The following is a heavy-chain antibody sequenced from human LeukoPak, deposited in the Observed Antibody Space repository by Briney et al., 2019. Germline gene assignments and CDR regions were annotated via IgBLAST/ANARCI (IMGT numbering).Heavy chain of an antibody. Sequence: GGSLRPSCAVSGFTFSSYSMNWVRQAAGKGREWVSSISSSSSYIYYADSVKGRFTISRDNAKNSLYLQMNSLRAEDTAVYYCARGKVLLWFGEALDYWGQGTLVTVSS. CDR2: ISSSSSYI. CDR3: ARGKVLLWFGEALDY. J-gene: IGHJ4*02. D-gene: IGHD3-10*01. CDR1: GFTFSSYS. V-gene: IGHV3-21*01.